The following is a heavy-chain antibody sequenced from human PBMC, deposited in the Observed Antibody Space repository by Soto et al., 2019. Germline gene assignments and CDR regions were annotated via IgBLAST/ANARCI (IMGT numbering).Heavy chain of an antibody. J-gene: IGHJ6*02. Sequence: SETLSLTCTVSGGSISSSSYYWGWIRQPPGKGLEWIGSIYYSGSTYYNPSLKSRVTISVDTSKNQFSLKLSSVTAADTAVYYCARHWPVRYYYYGMDVWGQGTTVTVSS. CDR3: ARHWPVRYYYYGMDV. CDR1: GGSISSSSYY. V-gene: IGHV4-39*01. CDR2: IYYSGST.